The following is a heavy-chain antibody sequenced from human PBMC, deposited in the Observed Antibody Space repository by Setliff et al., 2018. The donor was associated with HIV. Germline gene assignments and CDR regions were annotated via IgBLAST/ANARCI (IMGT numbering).Heavy chain of an antibody. D-gene: IGHD6-19*01. J-gene: IGHJ4*02. CDR2: IYYSGAT. Sequence: SETLSLTCTVSGGSISSGGYYWSWIRQHPGKGLEWIGYIYYSGATYYNPSLRSRVTISVDSSKNQFSLRLSSLTAADTAVYFCARVIAVAGTHSVDYWGQGTLVTVSS. V-gene: IGHV4-31*03. CDR1: GGSISSGGYY. CDR3: ARVIAVAGTHSVDY.